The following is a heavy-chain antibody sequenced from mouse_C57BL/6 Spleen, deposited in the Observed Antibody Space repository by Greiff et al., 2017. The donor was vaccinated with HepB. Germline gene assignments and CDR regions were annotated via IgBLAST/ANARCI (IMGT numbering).Heavy chain of an antibody. J-gene: IGHJ1*03. Sequence: EVKVVESGEGLVKPGGSLKLSCAASGFTFSSYAMSWVRQTPEKRLEWVAYISSGGDYIYYADTVKGRFTISRDNARNTLYLQMRSLKSEDTAMYYCTREDYYGSSYRYFDVWGTGTTVTVSS. CDR3: TREDYYGSSYRYFDV. D-gene: IGHD1-1*01. V-gene: IGHV5-9-1*02. CDR2: ISSGGDYI. CDR1: GFTFSSYA.